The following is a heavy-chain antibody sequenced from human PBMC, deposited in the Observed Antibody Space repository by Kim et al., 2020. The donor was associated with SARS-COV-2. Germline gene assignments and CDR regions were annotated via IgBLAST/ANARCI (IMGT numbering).Heavy chain of an antibody. CDR3: ARTKYYYYTSCYYFQGLGWLDL. CDR1: GYGFTSYW. Sequence: GESLKISCKGSGYGFTSYWISWVRQMPGKGLEWIGRIDPTDSYTSYSPSFQGHVTISADKSINTAYLHWSSLKASDTAMYYCARTKYYYYTSCYYFQGLGWLDLGGQGT. J-gene: IGHJ5*02. CDR2: IDPTDSYT. D-gene: IGHD3-22*01. V-gene: IGHV5-10-1*01.